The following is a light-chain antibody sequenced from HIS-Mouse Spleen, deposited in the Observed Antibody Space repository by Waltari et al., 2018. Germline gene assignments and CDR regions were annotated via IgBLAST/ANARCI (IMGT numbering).Light chain of an antibody. J-gene: IGLJ2*01. V-gene: IGLV3-10*01. CDR2: EDS. CDR3: YSTDSSGNHRV. Sequence: SYELTQPPSVSVSPGQTARIPCPGDALPKKYAYWYQQNSGQAPVLVIYEDSKRPSGIPEKFSGSSSGTMATLTISGAQVEDEADYYCYSTDSSGNHRVFGGGTKLTVL. CDR1: ALPKKY.